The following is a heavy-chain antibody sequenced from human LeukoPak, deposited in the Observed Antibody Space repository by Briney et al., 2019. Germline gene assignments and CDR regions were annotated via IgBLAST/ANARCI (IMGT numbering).Heavy chain of an antibody. J-gene: IGHJ4*02. D-gene: IGHD5-12*01. CDR2: ISYDGSNK. CDR1: GLIVSGDY. Sequence: GGSLRLSCAASGLIVSGDYMSWVRQAPGKGLEWVAVISYDGSNKYYADSVKGRFTISRDNSKNTLYLQMNSLRAEDTAVYYCARDPLYGGYVLAAGFFDYWGQGTLVTVSS. CDR3: ARDPLYGGYVLAAGFFDY. V-gene: IGHV3-30-3*01.